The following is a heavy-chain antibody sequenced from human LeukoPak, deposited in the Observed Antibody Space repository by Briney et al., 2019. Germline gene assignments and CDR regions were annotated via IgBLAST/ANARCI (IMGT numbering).Heavy chain of an antibody. J-gene: IGHJ6*02. V-gene: IGHV4-34*01. D-gene: IGHD5-18*01. Sequence: SETLSLTCAVSGGSFSGHYWSCIRQTPGEGLEWIGEIDHSGNTNYNPSLKGRLTISVDTSKSQFSLRLSSVTAADTAVYYCARDRGYSYGHYYYGMDVWGQGTTDTVSS. CDR1: GGSFSGHY. CDR2: IDHSGNT. CDR3: ARDRGYSYGHYYYGMDV.